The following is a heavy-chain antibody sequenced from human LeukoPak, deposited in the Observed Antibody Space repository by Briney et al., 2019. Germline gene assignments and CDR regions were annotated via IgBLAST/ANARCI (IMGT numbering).Heavy chain of an antibody. CDR1: GYTFTNYG. J-gene: IGHJ4*02. CDR2: ISAYNGNT. V-gene: IGHV1-18*01. Sequence: GASVKVSCKASGYTFTNYGITWVRQAPGQGLEWMGWISAYNGNTNYAQKVQGRVTMTTDTSTNTAYMELRSLRSDDTAVYYCAGGYDSRGYYRDDFDYWGQGTLVTVSS. D-gene: IGHD3-22*01. CDR3: AGGYDSRGYYRDDFDY.